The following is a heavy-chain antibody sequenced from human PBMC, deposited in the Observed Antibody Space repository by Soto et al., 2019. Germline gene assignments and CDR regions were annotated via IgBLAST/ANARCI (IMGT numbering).Heavy chain of an antibody. CDR2: IYYSGST. D-gene: IGHD2-2*01. CDR3: ARRTVNIRTLYSRHQTSCYDS. Sequence: KPSETLSLTCAVSGDSISSSDYYWGWIRQPPGKGLEWIGSIYYSGSTYYTPSLQSRVAISADTSKNQFSLKLNSVTAADTAVYYCARRTVNIRTLYSRHQTSCYDSWAQGSLVPVS. J-gene: IGHJ4*02. V-gene: IGHV4-39*01. CDR1: GDSISSSDYY.